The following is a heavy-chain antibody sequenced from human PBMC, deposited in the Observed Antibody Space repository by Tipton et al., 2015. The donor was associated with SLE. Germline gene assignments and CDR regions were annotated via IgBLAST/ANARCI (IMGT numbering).Heavy chain of an antibody. CDR2: INPSGGST. Sequence: QLVQSGAEVKKPGASVKVSCKASGYTFTSYYMHWVRQAPGQGLEWIGIINPSGGSTSYAQKFQGRVTMTRDTSTSTVYMELSSLRSEDTAVYYCAREFGDYGSGSYSNPLGYWGQGTLVTVSS. CDR3: AREFGDYGSGSYSNPLGY. D-gene: IGHD3-10*01. V-gene: IGHV1-46*01. J-gene: IGHJ4*02. CDR1: GYTFTSYY.